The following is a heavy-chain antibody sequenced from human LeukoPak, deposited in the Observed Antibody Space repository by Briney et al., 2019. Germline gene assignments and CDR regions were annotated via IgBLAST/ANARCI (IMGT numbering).Heavy chain of an antibody. CDR3: ARGYYGSGSHCCHMDV. V-gene: IGHV4-34*01. J-gene: IGHJ6*03. Sequence: SETLSLTCAVYVRSFSGYYWSWIRQPPGKGLEWIGEINHSGSTTYNSSLKSRVTISVDTSKNHFSLELTSVTAADTAVYYCARGYYGSGSHCCHMDVWGKGTTITVS. CDR1: VRSFSGYY. CDR2: INHSGST. D-gene: IGHD3-10*01.